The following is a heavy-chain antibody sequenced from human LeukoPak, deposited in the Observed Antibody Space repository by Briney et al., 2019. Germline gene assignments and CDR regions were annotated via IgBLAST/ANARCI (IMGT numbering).Heavy chain of an antibody. J-gene: IGHJ3*01. V-gene: IGHV3-23*01. CDR2: ISGSGADT. CDR1: GFTFSRYA. Sequence: GGSLRLSCAASGFTFSRYAMSWVRQAPGKVMEWVSTISGSGADTYYADSMKGRFTVSRDNSKNTLYLHMNSLRAEDTAVYYCAKNSYSGTVSLWDFWGQGTMVTVSS. CDR3: AKNSYSGTVSLWDF. D-gene: IGHD1-26*01.